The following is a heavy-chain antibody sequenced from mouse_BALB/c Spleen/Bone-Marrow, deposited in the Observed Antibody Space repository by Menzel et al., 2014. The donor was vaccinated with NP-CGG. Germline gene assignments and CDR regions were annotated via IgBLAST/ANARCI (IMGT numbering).Heavy chain of an antibody. D-gene: IGHD1-2*01. CDR1: GYTFTSYV. J-gene: IGHJ4*01. CDR2: INPYNDGT. V-gene: IGHV1-14*01. CDR3: ATTTPKARYYTLDY. Sequence: EVKLMESGPELVKPGASVKMSCKASGYTFTSYVMHWVKQKPGQGLEWIGYINPYNDGTKYNEKFKGRATLTSDKSSSTAYMELSSLTSEDSAVYYCATTTPKARYYTLDYWGQGTSVTVSS.